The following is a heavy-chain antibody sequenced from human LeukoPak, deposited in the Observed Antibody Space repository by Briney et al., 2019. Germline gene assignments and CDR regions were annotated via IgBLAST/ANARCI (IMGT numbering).Heavy chain of an antibody. V-gene: IGHV1-46*01. J-gene: IGHJ4*02. CDR3: ARQWTLTTYDY. Sequence: ASVKVSCKASGYTFTSYYMHWVRQAPGQGLEWMGIINPSGGGTSYAQKFQGRVTMTRDTSTSTVYMELSSLRSEDTAVYYCARQWTLTTYDYWGQGTLVTVSS. CDR1: GYTFTSYY. CDR2: INPSGGGT. D-gene: IGHD4-17*01.